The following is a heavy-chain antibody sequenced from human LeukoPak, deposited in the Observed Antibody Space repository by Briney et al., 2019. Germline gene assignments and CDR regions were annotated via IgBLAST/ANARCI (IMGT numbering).Heavy chain of an antibody. J-gene: IGHJ4*02. CDR3: ASTSMVRGVITPFDY. V-gene: IGHV3-23*01. CDR2: ISGTGVTT. CDR1: GAIFSNHA. D-gene: IGHD3-10*01. Sequence: GGSLRLSCAASGAIFSNHAMSWLRQAPGKGLEWVSLISGTGVTTYYAASVKGRFTISRDNSKNTLYLQMNSLRAEDTALYYCASTSMVRGVITPFDYWGQGTLVTVSS.